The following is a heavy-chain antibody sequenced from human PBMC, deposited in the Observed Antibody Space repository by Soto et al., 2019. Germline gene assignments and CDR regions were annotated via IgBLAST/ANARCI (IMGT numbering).Heavy chain of an antibody. J-gene: IGHJ6*02. Sequence: PSETLSLTCAVYGGSFSGYYWSWIRQPPGKGLEWIGEINHRGSTNYNPSLKSRVTISVDTSKNQFSLKLSSVTAADTAVYYCARAVVPYYDFWSGYTHYGMDVWGQGTTVTVSS. CDR3: ARAVVPYYDFWSGYTHYGMDV. CDR1: GGSFSGYY. D-gene: IGHD3-3*01. V-gene: IGHV4-34*01. CDR2: INHRGST.